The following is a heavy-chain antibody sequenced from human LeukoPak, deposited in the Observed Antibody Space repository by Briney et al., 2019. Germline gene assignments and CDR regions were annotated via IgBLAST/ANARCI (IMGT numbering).Heavy chain of an antibody. CDR1: GVSMINDH. CDR3: ARGPFRSYYYDCSGSFYIAA. V-gene: IGHV4-59*08. D-gene: IGHD3-22*01. J-gene: IGHJ6*04. CDR2: IDYSGDT. Sequence: SETLSLTCTLSGVSMINDHWSWIRQPPGKGLEWIGYIDYSGDTTYNPSLKSRVTISVDTSKNQFSLKLSSVTAADTAVYFCARGPFRSYYYDCSGSFYIAARGKGTTVTVSS.